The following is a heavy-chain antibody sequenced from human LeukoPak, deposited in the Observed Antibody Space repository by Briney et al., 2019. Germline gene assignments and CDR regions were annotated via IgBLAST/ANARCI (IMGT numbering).Heavy chain of an antibody. V-gene: IGHV4-61*02. D-gene: IGHD4-11*01. CDR1: GGPLSRGRYY. CDR2: IYTSGST. CDR3: ARDRGSNLSPRRAFYI. J-gene: IGHJ3*02. Sequence: SETLPLIRTVSGGPLSRGRYYWSCIRQPAGKGLECIGRIYTSGSTDYHPSLKSRVTISVDTSKNQFSLKLSSVTAADTAVYYCARDRGSNLSPRRAFYILGQGTMVTLSS.